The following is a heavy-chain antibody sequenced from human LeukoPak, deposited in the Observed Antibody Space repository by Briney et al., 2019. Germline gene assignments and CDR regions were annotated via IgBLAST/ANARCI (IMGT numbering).Heavy chain of an antibody. D-gene: IGHD3-10*01. Sequence: GGSLRLSCAASGFTFSSYAMHWVRQPPGKGLEWVAVISYDGSNKYYADSVKGRFTISRDNYKNTLYLKMNNLRAEDTAVYYCAKDGVPSRWFGRNYFDYWGQGTLVTVSS. CDR3: AKDGVPSRWFGRNYFDY. V-gene: IGHV3-30*04. CDR1: GFTFSSYA. CDR2: ISYDGSNK. J-gene: IGHJ4*02.